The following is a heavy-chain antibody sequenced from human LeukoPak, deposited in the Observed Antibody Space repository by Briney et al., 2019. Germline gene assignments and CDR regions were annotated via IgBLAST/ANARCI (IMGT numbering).Heavy chain of an antibody. Sequence: PGGSLRLSCAASGFTFSSYGMHWVRQAPGKGLEWVAFIRYDGSNKYYADSVKGRFTISRDNSKNTRYLQMNSLRAEDTAVYYCAKDLKGRSESSFHWFDPWGQGTLVTVSS. CDR1: GFTFSSYG. J-gene: IGHJ5*02. V-gene: IGHV3-30*02. D-gene: IGHD1-26*01. CDR2: IRYDGSNK. CDR3: AKDLKGRSESSFHWFDP.